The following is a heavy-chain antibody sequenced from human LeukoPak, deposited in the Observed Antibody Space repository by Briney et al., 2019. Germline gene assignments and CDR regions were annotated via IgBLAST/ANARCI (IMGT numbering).Heavy chain of an antibody. D-gene: IGHD5-24*01. V-gene: IGHV3-30*18. Sequence: GGSLRLSCAASGFTFSSYGMHWVRQAPGKGLEWVAVISYDGSNKYYADSVKGRFTISRDNSKNTLYLQMNSLRAEDTAVYYCAKDRGGRYDSDRHFDYWGQGTLVTVPS. CDR3: AKDRGGRYDSDRHFDY. J-gene: IGHJ4*02. CDR2: ISYDGSNK. CDR1: GFTFSSYG.